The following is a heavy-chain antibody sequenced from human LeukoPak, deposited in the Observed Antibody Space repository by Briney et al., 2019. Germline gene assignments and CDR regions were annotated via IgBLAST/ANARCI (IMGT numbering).Heavy chain of an antibody. J-gene: IGHJ4*02. CDR1: GFTLSRFS. CDR2: ISMSGSYK. Sequence: GGSLRLSCAASGFTLSRFSLNWVRQAPGKGLKWVSSISMSGSYKYYADSVKGRFTISRDNAKKSLYLQMNSLRAEDTAVYYCARGRYDSSGYYSVFDYWGQGTLVTVSS. V-gene: IGHV3-21*01. D-gene: IGHD3-22*01. CDR3: ARGRYDSSGYYSVFDY.